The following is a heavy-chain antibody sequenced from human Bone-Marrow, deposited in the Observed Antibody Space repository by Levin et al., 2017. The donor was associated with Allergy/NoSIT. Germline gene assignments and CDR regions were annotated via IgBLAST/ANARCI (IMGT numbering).Heavy chain of an antibody. CDR1: GFTFSSYS. D-gene: IGHD6-13*01. CDR2: IGGRSTDI. J-gene: IGHJ6*03. CDR3: ARDFIAATGLMDV. Sequence: GESLKISCEASGFTFSSYSLNWVRQAPGKGLEWVASIGGRSTDIYYADSVKGRFTISRDNAKNSLFLQMSSLRADDTAVYYCARDFIAATGLMDVWGKGTTVTVSS. V-gene: IGHV3-21*01.